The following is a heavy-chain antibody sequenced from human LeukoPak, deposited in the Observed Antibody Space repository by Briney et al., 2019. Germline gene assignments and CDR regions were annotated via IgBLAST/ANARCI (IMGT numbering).Heavy chain of an antibody. Sequence: PGGSLRLSCAASGFTFSSYSMSWVRQAPGKGLEWVSYISSGSSTTYYADSVKGRFTISRDNAKNSLYLQMNSLRAEDTAVYYCARDIIATPPGYWGQGTLVTVSS. CDR3: ARDIIATPPGY. CDR2: ISSGSSTT. CDR1: GFTFSSYS. V-gene: IGHV3-48*01. J-gene: IGHJ4*02. D-gene: IGHD6-6*01.